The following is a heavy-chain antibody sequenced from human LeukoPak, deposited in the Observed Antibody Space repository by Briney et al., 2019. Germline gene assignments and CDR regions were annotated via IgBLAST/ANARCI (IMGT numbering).Heavy chain of an antibody. J-gene: IGHJ3*01. CDR3: VRLLGGYFAGNTFDL. Sequence: SETLSLTCTVSGGSVSGRPHFWAWIRQTPGKGLEWIGTIYYTGSANYNPSLKSRVTMSVDTSKDHFSLNLSSVTATDTAVYFCVRLLGGYFAGNTFDLWGQGAVVSVSS. D-gene: IGHD3-9*01. CDR1: GGSVSGRPHF. CDR2: IYYTGSA. V-gene: IGHV4-39*02.